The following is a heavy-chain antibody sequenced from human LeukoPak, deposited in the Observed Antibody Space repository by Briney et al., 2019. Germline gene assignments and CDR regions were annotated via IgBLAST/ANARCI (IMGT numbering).Heavy chain of an antibody. D-gene: IGHD4-17*01. CDR2: ISSSGSTI. CDR1: GFSFSNYG. CDR3: ARDSGDYYFDY. V-gene: IGHV3-48*04. Sequence: GGSLRLSCAASGFSFSNYGMHWVRQAPGKGLEWVSYISSSGSTIYYADSVKGRFTISRDNAKNSLYLQMNSLRADDMAVYYCARDSGDYYFDYWGQGTLVTVSS. J-gene: IGHJ4*02.